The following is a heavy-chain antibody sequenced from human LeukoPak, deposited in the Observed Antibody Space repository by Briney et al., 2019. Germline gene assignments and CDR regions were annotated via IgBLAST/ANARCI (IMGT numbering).Heavy chain of an antibody. CDR3: AGRDRITIFGVVD. D-gene: IGHD3-3*01. J-gene: IGHJ4*02. CDR1: GGSISSYY. V-gene: IGHV4-59*04. CDR2: IYYSGST. Sequence: SETLSLTCTVPGGSISSYYWSWIRQSPGKGLEWIGYIYYSGSTYYNPSLKSRVTISVDTSKNQFSLKLSSVTAADTAVYYCAGRDRITIFGVVDWGQGTLVTVSS.